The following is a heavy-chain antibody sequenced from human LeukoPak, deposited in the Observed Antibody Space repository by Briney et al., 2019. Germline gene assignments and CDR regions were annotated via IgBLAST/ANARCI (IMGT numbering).Heavy chain of an antibody. Sequence: GGSLRLSCAASGFTFSSYWMSWVRQAPGKGLEWVANIKRDGSEKYYVDSVKGRFTISRDNAKNSLYLQMNSLRAEDTAVYYYARDFGGGLWFGELLGAFDIWGQGTMVTVSS. CDR1: GFTFSSYW. CDR2: IKRDGSEK. CDR3: ARDFGGGLWFGELLGAFDI. V-gene: IGHV3-7*03. J-gene: IGHJ3*02. D-gene: IGHD3-10*01.